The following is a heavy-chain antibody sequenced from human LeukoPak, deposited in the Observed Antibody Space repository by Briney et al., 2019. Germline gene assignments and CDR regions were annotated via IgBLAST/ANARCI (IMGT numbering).Heavy chain of an antibody. CDR3: ARWYYYETSGLYYGSFDY. D-gene: IGHD3-22*01. J-gene: IGHJ4*02. Sequence: GGTLRLSCAASGFTFSSYGMSWVRQAPGKGLQWVSVIIGSGSSTYYADSVKGRFTISRDNSRNTLYLQMNSLRAEDTAVYYCARWYYYETSGLYYGSFDYWGQGTLVTVSS. CDR1: GFTFSSYG. CDR2: IIGSGSST. V-gene: IGHV3-23*01.